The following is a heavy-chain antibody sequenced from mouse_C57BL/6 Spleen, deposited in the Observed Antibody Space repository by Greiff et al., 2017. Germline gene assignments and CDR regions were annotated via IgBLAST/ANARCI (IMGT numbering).Heavy chain of an antibody. CDR1: GFTFSDYY. V-gene: IGHV5-16*01. Sequence: EVKVVESEGGFVKPGSSMKLSCTASGFTFSDYYMPWVRQVPEKGLEWVANINYAGSSPYSLDTLKSRFIISRDNAKNILYLQMSSLKSEDTATYYCARSDYGSSWFAYWGQGTLVTVSA. J-gene: IGHJ3*01. CDR2: INYAGSSP. D-gene: IGHD1-1*01. CDR3: ARSDYGSSWFAY.